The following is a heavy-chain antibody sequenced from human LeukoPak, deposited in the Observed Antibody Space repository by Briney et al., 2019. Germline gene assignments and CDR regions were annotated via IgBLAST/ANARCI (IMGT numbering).Heavy chain of an antibody. CDR1: GYTFTNYA. CDR3: ARDRGVTMVRGVIDSFDY. Sequence: ASVKVSCKASGYTFTNYAMQWVRQAPGQRLEWMGWINAGNGNTKYSQKLQGRVTITRDTSASIAYMKLSSLRFEDTAVYYCARDRGVTMVRGVIDSFDYWGQGTLVTVSS. J-gene: IGHJ4*02. CDR2: INAGNGNT. V-gene: IGHV1-3*01. D-gene: IGHD3-10*01.